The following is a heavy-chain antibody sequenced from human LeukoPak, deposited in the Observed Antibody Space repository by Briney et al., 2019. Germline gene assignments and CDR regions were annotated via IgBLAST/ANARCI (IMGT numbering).Heavy chain of an antibody. D-gene: IGHD6-19*01. Sequence: ASVKVSCKASGYILSSYAMNWVRQAPGQGLEWMGWINTNTGNPTYAQGFTGRFDFSLDTSVSTAYLQISSLKPEDTGVYYCARGDSSGWFYWGQGTLVTVSS. CDR1: GYILSSYA. CDR3: ARGDSSGWFY. J-gene: IGHJ4*02. CDR2: INTNTGNP. V-gene: IGHV7-4-1*02.